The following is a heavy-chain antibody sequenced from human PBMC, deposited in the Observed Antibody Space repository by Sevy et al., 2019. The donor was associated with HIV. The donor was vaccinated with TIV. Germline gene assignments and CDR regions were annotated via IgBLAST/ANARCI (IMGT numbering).Heavy chain of an antibody. CDR3: ARDLSSSWSGYFDY. V-gene: IGHV3-11*01. Sequence: GWYLRLSCAASGFTFSDYYMSWIRQAPGKGLEWVSYISSSGSTIYYADSVKGRFTISRDNAKNSLYLQMNSLRAEDTAECYCARDLSSSWSGYFDYWGQGTLVTVSS. D-gene: IGHD6-13*01. CDR2: ISSSGSTI. CDR1: GFTFSDYY. J-gene: IGHJ4*02.